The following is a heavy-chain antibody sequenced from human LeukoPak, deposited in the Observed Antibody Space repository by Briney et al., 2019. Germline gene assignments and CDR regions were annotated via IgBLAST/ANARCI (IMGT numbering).Heavy chain of an antibody. CDR1: GFTSSSYW. D-gene: IGHD3-10*01. V-gene: IGHV3-15*01. J-gene: IGHJ4*02. Sequence: GGSLRLSCAASGFTSSSYWMSWVRQAPGKGLEWVGRIKSKTDGGTTDYAAPVKGRFTISRDDSKNTLYLQMNSLKTEDTAVYYCTTCPKLLWLGELWGQGTLVTVSS. CDR3: TTCPKLLWLGEL. CDR2: IKSKTDGGTT.